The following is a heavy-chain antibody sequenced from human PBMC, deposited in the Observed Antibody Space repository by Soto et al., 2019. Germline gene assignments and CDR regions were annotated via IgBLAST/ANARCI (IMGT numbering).Heavy chain of an antibody. J-gene: IGHJ3*02. D-gene: IGHD1-26*01. CDR1: GYTFTSYG. CDR3: ARDGPIVGATEGAFDI. CDR2: ISAYNGNT. V-gene: IGHV1-18*01. Sequence: GASVKVSCTASGYTFTSYGISWVRQAPGQGLEWMGWISAYNGNTNYAQKLQGRVTMTTDTSTSTAYMELRSLRSDDTAVYYCARDGPIVGATEGAFDIWGQGTMVTVSS.